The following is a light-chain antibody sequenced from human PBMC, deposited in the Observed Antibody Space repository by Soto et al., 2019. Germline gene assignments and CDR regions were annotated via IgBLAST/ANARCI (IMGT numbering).Light chain of an antibody. CDR3: CSYAITTWV. V-gene: IGLV2-23*02. CDR2: EVT. CDR1: SGDVGSYHL. Sequence: QSALTQPASVSGSPGQSITISCTGTSGDVGSYHLVSWYQLRPGKAPRLMIYEVTKRPSGVSNRFSGSKSGNTASLTISGLQAEDEADYYCCSYAITTWVFGGGTQLTVL. J-gene: IGLJ3*02.